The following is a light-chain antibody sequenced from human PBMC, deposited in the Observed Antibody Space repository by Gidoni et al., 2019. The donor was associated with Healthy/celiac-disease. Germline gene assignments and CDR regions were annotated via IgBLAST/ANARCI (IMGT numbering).Light chain of an antibody. CDR3: QQYGSSPLVT. CDR1: QSVSSSY. J-gene: IGKJ3*01. V-gene: IGKV3-20*01. Sequence: EIVLTKSPGTLSLSPGERATLSCRASQSVSSSYLAWYQQKPGQAPRLLIYGASSRATGIPDRFSGSGSGTDFTLTISRLEPEDFAVYYCQQYGSSPLVTFGPGTKVDIK. CDR2: GAS.